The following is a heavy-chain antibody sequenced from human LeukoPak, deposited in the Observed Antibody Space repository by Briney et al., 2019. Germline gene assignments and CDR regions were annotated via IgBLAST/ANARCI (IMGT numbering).Heavy chain of an antibody. CDR3: ARDLPYDAFDI. J-gene: IGHJ3*02. CDR1: GFTFSSYW. V-gene: IGHV3-7*01. Sequence: GGSLRLSCAASGFTFSSYWMSWVRQAPGKGLEWVAKIKQDGSEKYYVDSVKGRFTISRDNAKNSLYLQMNSLRAEDTAVYYCARDLPYDAFDIWGQGTMVTVSS. CDR2: IKQDGSEK.